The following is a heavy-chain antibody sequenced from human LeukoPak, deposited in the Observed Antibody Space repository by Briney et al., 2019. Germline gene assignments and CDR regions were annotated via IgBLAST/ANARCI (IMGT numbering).Heavy chain of an antibody. CDR2: ISSDGSVT. Sequence: PGGSLRLSCAASGFTFSSYEMNWVRQAPGKGLEWVSIISSDGSVTRYTDSVKGRFTISRDNAKNTVDLQMNSLRVEDTAVYYCVRDVTRHMDVWGKGTAVTVSS. V-gene: IGHV3-74*01. CDR3: VRDVTRHMDV. CDR1: GFTFSSYE. D-gene: IGHD4-17*01. J-gene: IGHJ6*03.